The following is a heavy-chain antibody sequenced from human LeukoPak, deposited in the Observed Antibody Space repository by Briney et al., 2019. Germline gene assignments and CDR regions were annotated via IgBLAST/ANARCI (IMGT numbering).Heavy chain of an antibody. V-gene: IGHV3-74*01. D-gene: IGHD5-24*01. CDR3: ASQMATANFDY. Sequence: GGFLRLSCAASGFTFSSYWMHWVRQAPGKGLVWVSRINTDGSSTSYADSVKGRFTISRDNAKNTLYLQMNSLRAEDTAVYYCASQMATANFDYWGQGTLVTVSS. J-gene: IGHJ4*02. CDR2: INTDGSST. CDR1: GFTFSSYW.